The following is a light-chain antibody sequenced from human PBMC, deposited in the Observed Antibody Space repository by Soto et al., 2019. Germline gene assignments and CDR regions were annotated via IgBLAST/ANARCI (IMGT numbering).Light chain of an antibody. CDR2: EVS. Sequence: QSALTQPASVSGSPGQSITISCTGTSSDLGGYNYVSWYQQHPGKAPKLMIYEVSNRPSGVSNRFSGSKSGNTASLTISGIQAEDEADYYCSSYTSSSIYVFGTGTKVTVL. J-gene: IGLJ1*01. V-gene: IGLV2-14*01. CDR1: SSDLGGYNY. CDR3: SSYTSSSIYV.